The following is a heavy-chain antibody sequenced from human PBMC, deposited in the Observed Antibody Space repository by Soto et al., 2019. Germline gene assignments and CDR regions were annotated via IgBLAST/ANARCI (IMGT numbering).Heavy chain of an antibody. CDR2: ISSVGGDA. CDR3: TTDSHFTMKLVRFDY. Sequence: GGSLRLSCAASGFTFNTFAMSWVRQAPGEGLEWVSGISSVGGDANYADSVKGRFTISRDDSRNMVYFQMNSLEIEDTAVYYCTTDSHFTMKLVRFDYWGLGTLVTVSS. J-gene: IGHJ4*01. CDR1: GFTFNTFA. D-gene: IGHD3-22*01. V-gene: IGHV3-23*01.